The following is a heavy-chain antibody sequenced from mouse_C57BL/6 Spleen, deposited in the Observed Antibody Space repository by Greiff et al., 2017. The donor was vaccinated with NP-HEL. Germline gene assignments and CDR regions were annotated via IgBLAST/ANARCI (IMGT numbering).Heavy chain of an antibody. J-gene: IGHJ3*01. D-gene: IGHD3-3*01. Sequence: VTLMESGPELVKPGASVKISCKASGYAFSSSWMNSVKQRPGKGLEWIGRRYPGDGDTNYNGKFKGKATLTADKSSSTAYMQLSSLTSEDSAVYFCARYRDENAYWGQGTLVTVSA. V-gene: IGHV1-82*01. CDR2: RYPGDGDT. CDR1: GYAFSSSW. CDR3: ARYRDENAY.